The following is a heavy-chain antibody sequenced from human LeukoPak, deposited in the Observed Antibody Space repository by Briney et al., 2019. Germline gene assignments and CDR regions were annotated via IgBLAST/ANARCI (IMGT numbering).Heavy chain of an antibody. CDR2: ISWEGDST. V-gene: IGHV3-43D*04. D-gene: IGHD3-10*01. CDR1: GFTFDDYA. Sequence: GGSLRLSCAASGFTFDDYAMHWVRQAPGKGLEWVSLISWEGDSTYYADSVRGRFTISRDNSKSTLYLQMNSLTADDTAFYYCTRDTDYGSATNYFDHWGQGTLVGVFS. J-gene: IGHJ4*02. CDR3: TRDTDYGSATNYFDH.